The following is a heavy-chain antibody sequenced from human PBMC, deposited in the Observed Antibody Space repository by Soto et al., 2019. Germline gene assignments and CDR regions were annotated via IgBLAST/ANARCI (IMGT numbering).Heavy chain of an antibody. D-gene: IGHD6-19*01. CDR3: AHIVVAGLGYYFDY. Sequence: QITLKESGPTLVKPTQTLTLTCTFSGFSLSSTRMAVGWIRQPPGKALEWLALIYLDDDKSYSPFLKSRLTIPKDTSKNQVVLTMSNMDPVDTARYYCAHIVVAGLGYYFDYWGQGTLVTVSS. CDR1: GFSLSSTRMA. CDR2: IYLDDDK. J-gene: IGHJ4*02. V-gene: IGHV2-5*02.